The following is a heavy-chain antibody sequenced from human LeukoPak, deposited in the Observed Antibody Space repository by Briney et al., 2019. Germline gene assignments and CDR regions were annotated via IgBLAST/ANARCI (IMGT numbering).Heavy chain of an antibody. Sequence: ASVKDSCEASGYIFTSYYVHWVRQAPGQGLEWMGWINPNSGGTNYGQKFQGRVTMTRDTSISTAYMDLSRLRSDDTAVYYCVRGDSSPYVYFDYWGQGTLVTVSS. D-gene: IGHD3-22*01. CDR3: VRGDSSPYVYFDY. V-gene: IGHV1-2*02. J-gene: IGHJ4*02. CDR2: INPNSGGT. CDR1: GYIFTSYY.